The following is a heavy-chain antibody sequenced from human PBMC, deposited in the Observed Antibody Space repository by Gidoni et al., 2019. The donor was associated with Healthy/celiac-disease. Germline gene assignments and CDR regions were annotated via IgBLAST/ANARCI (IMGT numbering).Heavy chain of an antibody. CDR3: AREGRYFDWFD. V-gene: IGHV3-21*01. D-gene: IGHD3-9*01. CDR2: ISSRSSYI. Sequence: EVQLVESGGGLVKPGGSLRLSCAASGFTFSSYSLNWVRQAPGQGLEWVSSISSRSSYIYYADSVKGRFTISRDNAKNSLYLQMNSLRAEDTAVYYCAREGRYFDWFDWGQGTLVTVSS. J-gene: IGHJ4*02. CDR1: GFTFSSYS.